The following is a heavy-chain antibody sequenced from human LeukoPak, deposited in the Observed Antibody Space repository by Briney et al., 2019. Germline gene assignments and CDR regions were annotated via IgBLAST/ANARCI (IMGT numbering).Heavy chain of an antibody. CDR2: ITSSGDDT. Sequence: AGGSLRLSCAASGFTFSDYYMSWIRQAPGKGLEWVAYITSSGDDTYYADSVKGRFTISRDNAKNALFLRMSSLRVEDTATYYCARDIVATSGDFWGQGTLVSVSS. CDR1: GFTFSDYY. V-gene: IGHV3-11*01. J-gene: IGHJ4*02. D-gene: IGHD5-12*01. CDR3: ARDIVATSGDF.